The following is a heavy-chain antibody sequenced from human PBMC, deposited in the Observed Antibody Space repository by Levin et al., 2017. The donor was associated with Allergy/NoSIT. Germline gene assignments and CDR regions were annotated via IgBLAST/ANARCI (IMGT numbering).Heavy chain of an antibody. Sequence: LSLTCAASGFTFSSSGMHWVRQAPGKGLEWVAVIWYDGSNKYYADSVKGRFTISRDNSKNTLYLQMNSLRAEDTAVYYCARDANDYGDYVGDYWGQGTLVTVSS. J-gene: IGHJ4*02. D-gene: IGHD4-17*01. CDR3: ARDANDYGDYVGDY. V-gene: IGHV3-33*01. CDR1: GFTFSSSG. CDR2: IWYDGSNK.